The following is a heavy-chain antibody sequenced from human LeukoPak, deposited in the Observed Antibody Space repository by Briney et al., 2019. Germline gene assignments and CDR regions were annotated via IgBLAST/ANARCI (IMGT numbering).Heavy chain of an antibody. J-gene: IGHJ5*02. CDR1: GGTFSSYA. CDR2: IIPIFGTA. Sequence: ASVKVSCKASGGTFSSYAISWLRQAPGQGLEWMGGIIPIFGTANYAQKFQGRVTITADESTSTAYMELSSLRSEDTAVYYCARDGDYGDYSWFDPWGQGTLVTVSS. CDR3: ARDGDYGDYSWFDP. V-gene: IGHV1-69*13. D-gene: IGHD4-17*01.